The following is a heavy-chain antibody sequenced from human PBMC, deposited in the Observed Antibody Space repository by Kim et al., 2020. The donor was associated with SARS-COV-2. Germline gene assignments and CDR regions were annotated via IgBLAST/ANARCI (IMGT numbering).Heavy chain of an antibody. CDR2: KTDGVTA. V-gene: IGHV3-15*01. CDR3: TTAPDY. J-gene: IGHJ4*02. Sequence: KTDGVTADYAAPVKSRFTFSRDDSKNTMYLQMNSLKTEDTAVYYCTTAPDYWGQGTLVTVSS.